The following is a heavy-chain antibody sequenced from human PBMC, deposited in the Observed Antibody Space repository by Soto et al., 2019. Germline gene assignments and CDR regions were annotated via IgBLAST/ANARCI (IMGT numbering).Heavy chain of an antibody. CDR1: GFTFSSYA. D-gene: IGHD5-18*01. CDR2: ISYDGSNK. CDR3: ASKKGGYSYGYFDY. V-gene: IGHV3-30-3*01. J-gene: IGHJ4*02. Sequence: QVQLVESGGGVVQPGRSLRLSCAASGFTFSSYAMHWVRRAPGKGLEWVAVISYDGSNKYYADSVKGRFTISRDNSKNTLYLQMNSLRAEDTAVYYCASKKGGYSYGYFDYWGQGTLVTVSS.